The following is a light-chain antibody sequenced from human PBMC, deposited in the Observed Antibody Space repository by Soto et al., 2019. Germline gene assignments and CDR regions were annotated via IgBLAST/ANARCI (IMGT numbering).Light chain of an antibody. CDR3: QQYDNLPPLT. V-gene: IGKV1-33*01. J-gene: IGKJ4*01. Sequence: DIQMTQSPSSLSASVGDRVTITCQARQDISNYLNWYQQKPGKAPKLLIYDASNLETGVPSRFGGSGSGTDFTFTISSLQPEDIATYYCQQYDNLPPLTFGGGTKVEIK. CDR1: QDISNY. CDR2: DAS.